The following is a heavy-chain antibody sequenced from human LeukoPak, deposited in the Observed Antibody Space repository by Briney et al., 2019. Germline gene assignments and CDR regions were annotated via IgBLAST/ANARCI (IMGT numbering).Heavy chain of an antibody. Sequence: GESLKISCKGSGYSFTSYWIGWVRQMPGKGLEWMGIIYPGDSDTRYSPSFQGQVTISADESISTAYLQWSSLKASDTAMYYCARAIAAAGTANWFDPWGQGTLVTVSS. CDR2: IYPGDSDT. J-gene: IGHJ5*02. CDR3: ARAIAAAGTANWFDP. CDR1: GYSFTSYW. D-gene: IGHD6-13*01. V-gene: IGHV5-51*01.